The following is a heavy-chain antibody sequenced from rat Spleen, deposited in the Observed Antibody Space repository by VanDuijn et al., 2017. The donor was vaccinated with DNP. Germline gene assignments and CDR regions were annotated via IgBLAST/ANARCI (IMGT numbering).Heavy chain of an antibody. V-gene: IGHV5-31*01. CDR1: GFNFNDYW. J-gene: IGHJ2*01. CDR3: TSNPHIRTAAPFDY. CDR2: ISNTGDHT. D-gene: IGHD3-8*01. Sequence: EVKLVESGGGLVQPGRSLKLSCAASGFNFNDYWMGWVRQAQGKGLEWVASISNTGDHTYSSDSVKGRFSLSRDNAKSTLYLLLNSLRSEDTAIYYCTSNPHIRTAAPFDYWGQGVMVTVSS.